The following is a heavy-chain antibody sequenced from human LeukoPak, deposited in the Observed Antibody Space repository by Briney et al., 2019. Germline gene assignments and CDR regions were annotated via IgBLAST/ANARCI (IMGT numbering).Heavy chain of an antibody. J-gene: IGHJ6*02. CDR2: IYYSGST. V-gene: IGHV4-59*01. CDR3: ARGLVVPAAMPELDYYYYGMDV. D-gene: IGHD2-2*01. CDR1: GGSISSYH. Sequence: SETLSLTCTVPGGSISSYHWSWIRQPPGKGLEWIGYIYYSGSTNYNPSLKSRVTISVDTSKNQFSLKLSSVTAADTAVYYCARGLVVPAAMPELDYYYYGMDVWGQGTTVTVSS.